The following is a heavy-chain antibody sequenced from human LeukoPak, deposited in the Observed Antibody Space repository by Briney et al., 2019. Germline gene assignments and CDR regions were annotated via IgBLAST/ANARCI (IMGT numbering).Heavy chain of an antibody. CDR2: IYYSGST. D-gene: IGHD6-19*01. V-gene: IGHV4-59*01. Sequence: KSSETLSLTCTVSGGSISSYYWSWIRQPPGKGLEWIGYIYYSGSTNYNPSLKSRVTISVETSKNQFSLKLSSVTAAGTAVYYCARDFAASGWYGRYYYYYGMDVWGQGTTVTVSS. CDR3: ARDFAASGWYGRYYYYYGMDV. J-gene: IGHJ6*02. CDR1: GGSISSYY.